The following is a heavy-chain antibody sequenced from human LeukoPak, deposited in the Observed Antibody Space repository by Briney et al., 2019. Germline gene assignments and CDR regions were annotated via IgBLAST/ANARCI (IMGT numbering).Heavy chain of an antibody. V-gene: IGHV3-23*01. J-gene: IGHJ5*02. CDR3: AKPRGGSSWVNWFDP. CDR2: ISGSGGST. Sequence: GGSLRLSCAASGFTFSSYAMSWVRQAPGKGLEWVSAISGSGGSTYYADSVKGRFTISRDNSKNTLYLQMNSLRAEDTAVYYCAKPRGGSSWVNWFDPWGQGTLVTVSS. D-gene: IGHD6-13*01. CDR1: GFTFSSYA.